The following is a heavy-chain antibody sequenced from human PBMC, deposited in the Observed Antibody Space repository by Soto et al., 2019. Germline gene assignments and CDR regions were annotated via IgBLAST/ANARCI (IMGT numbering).Heavy chain of an antibody. J-gene: IGHJ3*02. CDR3: ARLYYDFWSGYDAFDI. CDR2: INAGNGNT. Sequence: ASVKVSCKASGYTFTSYAMHWVRQAPGQRLEWMGWINAGNGNTKYSQKFQGRVTITRDTSASTAYMELSSLRSEDTAVYYCARLYYDFWSGYDAFDIWGQGTMVTVSS. V-gene: IGHV1-3*01. CDR1: GYTFTSYA. D-gene: IGHD3-3*01.